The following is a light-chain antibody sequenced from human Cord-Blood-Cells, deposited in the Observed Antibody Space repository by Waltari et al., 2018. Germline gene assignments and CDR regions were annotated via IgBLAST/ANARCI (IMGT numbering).Light chain of an antibody. V-gene: IGKV3-20*01. CDR3: QQYGSSPPYT. CDR2: GAS. J-gene: IGKJ2*01. Sequence: EIVLTQSPGTLSLSPGERATLSCRASQSVSSSYLAWYPQKPGQAPRLLIDGASSRATGIPDRFSGSGSGTDFTLTISRLEPEDFAVYYCQQYGSSPPYTFGQGTKLEIK. CDR1: QSVSSSY.